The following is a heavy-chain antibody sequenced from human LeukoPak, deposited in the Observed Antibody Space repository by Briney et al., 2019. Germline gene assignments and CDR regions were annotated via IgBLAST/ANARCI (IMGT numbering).Heavy chain of an antibody. CDR1: GFTFDDYT. CDR2: ISWDGGST. V-gene: IGHV3-43*01. Sequence: GSLRLSCAASGFTFDDYTMHWVRQAPGKGLEWVSLISWDGGSTYYADSVKGRFTISRDNSKNSLYLQMNSLRTEDTALYYCAKDISSSGWYFSYYYGMDVWGQGTTVTVSS. CDR3: AKDISSSGWYFSYYYGMDV. D-gene: IGHD6-19*01. J-gene: IGHJ6*02.